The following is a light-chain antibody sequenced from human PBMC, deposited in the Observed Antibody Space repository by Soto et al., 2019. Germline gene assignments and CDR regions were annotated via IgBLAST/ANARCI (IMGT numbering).Light chain of an antibody. J-gene: IGLJ3*02. CDR3: GTWDSSLSAVWV. V-gene: IGLV1-51*02. Sequence: QSVLTQPPSVSAAPGQKVTISCSGSSSNIGNNYVSWYQQLPGTPPKLLIYENNKRPSGIPDRFSGSKSGTSATLGITGLQTGDEADYYCGTWDSSLSAVWVFGGGTKVTVL. CDR2: ENN. CDR1: SSNIGNNY.